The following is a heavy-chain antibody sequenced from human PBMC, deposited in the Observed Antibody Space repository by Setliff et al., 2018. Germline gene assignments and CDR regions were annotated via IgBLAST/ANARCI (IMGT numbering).Heavy chain of an antibody. J-gene: IGHJ4*02. Sequence: ASVKVSCKATGYTLSRHYMHWARQAPGQGLEWMGIINPGGGSASIVQKFQGRVTMTSDTATSTVYMEFTGLTSEDTAVYYCARAGEAAAERKGLLEFWGQGTLVTVPS. CDR1: GYTLSRHY. CDR3: ARAGEAAAERKGLLEF. V-gene: IGHV1-46*01. D-gene: IGHD6-13*01. CDR2: INPGGGSA.